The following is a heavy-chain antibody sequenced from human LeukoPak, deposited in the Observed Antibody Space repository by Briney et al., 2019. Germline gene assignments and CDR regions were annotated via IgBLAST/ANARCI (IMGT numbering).Heavy chain of an antibody. Sequence: GGSLRLSCAASGFTFSSYTMTWVRQAPGKGLEWVSAISGSGGSTYYADSVKGRFTISRDNSKNTLYLQMNSLRAEDTAVYYCANMVRGKNWFDPWGQGTLVTVSS. CDR2: ISGSGGST. CDR1: GFTFSSYT. V-gene: IGHV3-23*01. CDR3: ANMVRGKNWFDP. J-gene: IGHJ5*02. D-gene: IGHD3-10*01.